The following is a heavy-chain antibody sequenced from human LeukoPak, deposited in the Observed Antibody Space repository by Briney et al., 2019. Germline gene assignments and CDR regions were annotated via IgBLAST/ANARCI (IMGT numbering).Heavy chain of an antibody. Sequence: SVKVSCKASGGTFSSYAISWVRQAPGQGLEWMGRIIPILGIANYAQKFQGRVTITADKSTSTAYMELSSLRSEDTAVYYCARAYDSSGCDIWGQGTMVTVSS. J-gene: IGHJ3*02. CDR1: GGTFSSYA. V-gene: IGHV1-69*04. CDR3: ARAYDSSGCDI. CDR2: IIPILGIA. D-gene: IGHD3-22*01.